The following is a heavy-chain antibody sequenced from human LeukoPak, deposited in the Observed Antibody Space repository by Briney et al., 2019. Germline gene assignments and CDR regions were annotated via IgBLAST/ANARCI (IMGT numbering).Heavy chain of an antibody. CDR1: GGTFSSYA. CDR3: ASTGYDYWSGHHLEYYFDY. CDR2: IITIFGTA. V-gene: IGHV1-69*01. Sequence: GSSVKVSCKASGGTFSSYAISWVRQAPGQGREWMGGIITIFGTANYAQKFQGSVTITADETTSTAYMELSSRRSEDTAVYYCASTGYDYWSGHHLEYYFDYWGQGTLVTVSS. D-gene: IGHD3-3*01. J-gene: IGHJ4*02.